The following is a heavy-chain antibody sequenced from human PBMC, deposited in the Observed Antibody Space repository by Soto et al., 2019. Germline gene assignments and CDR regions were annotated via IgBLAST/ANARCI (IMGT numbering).Heavy chain of an antibody. V-gene: IGHV1-18*01. CDR3: ARDPTQYGGYGDY. CDR1: GYTFTSYG. J-gene: IGHJ4*02. Sequence: QVQLVQSGAEVKKPGASVKVSCKASGYTFTSYGISWVRQAPGQGLEWMGGISAYNGNTNYAQKLQGRVTMTTDTSTSAADMALRSLRSDDTAVYYCARDPTQYGGYGDYWGQGTLVTVSS. D-gene: IGHD5-12*01. CDR2: ISAYNGNT.